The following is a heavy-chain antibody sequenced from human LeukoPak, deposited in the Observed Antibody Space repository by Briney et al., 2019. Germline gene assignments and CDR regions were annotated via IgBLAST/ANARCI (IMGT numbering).Heavy chain of an antibody. D-gene: IGHD4-17*01. J-gene: IGHJ3*02. CDR3: ATVEGVTTINNDAFNI. CDR1: GGSISGSY. V-gene: IGHV4-59*12. Sequence: EPSEALSLTCTVSGGSISGSYWNWVRQSPGKGLEWLGYIYHSGSTNYNPSLKSRLSISIDKSKSQFSLRLKSMTAADAAVYYCATVEGVTTINNDAFNIWGQGTTVTVSS. CDR2: IYHSGST.